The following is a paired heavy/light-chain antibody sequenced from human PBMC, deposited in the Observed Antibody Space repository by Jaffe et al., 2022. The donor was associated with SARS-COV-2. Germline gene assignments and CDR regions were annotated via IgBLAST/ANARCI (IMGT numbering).Light chain of an antibody. Sequence: QSALTQPASVSGSPGQSITISCTGTSSDVGGYNYVSWYQQHPGKAPKLMIYDVSNRPSGVSNRFSGSKSGNTASLTISGLQAEDESDYYCSSYTSSSTVVFGGGTKLTVL. CDR2: DVS. V-gene: IGLV2-14*01. CDR1: SSDVGGYNY. CDR3: SSYTSSSTVV. J-gene: IGLJ2*01.
Heavy chain of an antibody. J-gene: IGHJ2*01. CDR2: IYYSGST. D-gene: IGHD3-22*01. CDR1: GGSISSSNYF. V-gene: IGHV4-39*01. CDR3: AMRLLPRGWYFDL. Sequence: QLQLQESGPGLVKPSETLSLTCTVSGGSISSSNYFWGWIRQPPGKGLEWIGSIYYSGSTYYNPSLKSRVTISVDTSKNQFSLKLSSVTAADTAVYYCAMRLLPRGWYFDLWGRGTLVTVSS.